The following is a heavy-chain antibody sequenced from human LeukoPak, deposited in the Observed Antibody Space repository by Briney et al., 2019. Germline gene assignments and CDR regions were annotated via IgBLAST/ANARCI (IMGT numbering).Heavy chain of an antibody. Sequence: GESLKISCKGSGYSFTSYWIGWVRQMPGKGLEWMGIIYPGDSDTRYSLSFQGQVTVSADKSISTAYLQWSSLKASDTAMYYCARKKYSSGWYLDYWGQGTLVTVSS. J-gene: IGHJ4*02. CDR2: IYPGDSDT. CDR1: GYSFTSYW. CDR3: ARKKYSSGWYLDY. V-gene: IGHV5-51*01. D-gene: IGHD6-19*01.